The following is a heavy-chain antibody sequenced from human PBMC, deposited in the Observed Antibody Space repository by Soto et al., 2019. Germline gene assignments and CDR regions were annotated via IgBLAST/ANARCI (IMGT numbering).Heavy chain of an antibody. CDR3: ARKPAAIYYYYYGMDV. CDR2: INSDGSST. V-gene: IGHV3-74*01. J-gene: IGHJ6*02. CDR1: GFTFSSYW. D-gene: IGHD2-2*02. Sequence: PGGSLRLSCAASGFTFSSYWMHWVRQAPGKGLVWVSRINSDGSSTSYADSVKGRFTISRDNAKNTLYLQMNSLRAEDTAVYYCARKPAAIYYYYYGMDVWGQGTTVTVSS.